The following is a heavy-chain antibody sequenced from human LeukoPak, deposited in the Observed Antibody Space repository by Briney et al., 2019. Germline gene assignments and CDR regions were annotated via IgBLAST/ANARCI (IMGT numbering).Heavy chain of an antibody. D-gene: IGHD3-10*01. Sequence: SETLSLTCTVSGGSISSGSYYWTWIRQPAGRGLEWFGRIYTSGSSNDNPPRNSRVTISVDTSKNQFSLKLSSVTAADTAVYYCARDNVLLWFGESRGYYYYMDVWGKGTTVTVSS. CDR1: GGSISSGSYY. V-gene: IGHV4-61*02. CDR3: ARDNVLLWFGESRGYYYYMDV. J-gene: IGHJ6*03. CDR2: IYTSGSS.